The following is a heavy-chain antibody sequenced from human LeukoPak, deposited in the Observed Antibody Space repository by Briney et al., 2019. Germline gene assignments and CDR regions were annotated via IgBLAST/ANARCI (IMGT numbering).Heavy chain of an antibody. J-gene: IGHJ5*02. CDR2: MNPNSGNT. Sequence: ASVKVSCKASGYTFTSYDINWVRQATGQGLEWMGWMNPNSGNTGYAQKFQCRVTMTRNTSISTAYMELSSLRSEDTAVYYCAREGGSSSWSATAFNWFDPWGQGTLVTVSS. D-gene: IGHD6-13*01. CDR3: AREGGSSSWSATAFNWFDP. V-gene: IGHV1-8*01. CDR1: GYTFTSYD.